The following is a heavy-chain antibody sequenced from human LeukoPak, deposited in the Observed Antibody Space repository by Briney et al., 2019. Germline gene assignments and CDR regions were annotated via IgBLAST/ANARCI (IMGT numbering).Heavy chain of an antibody. J-gene: IGHJ6*02. CDR3: AKDSFPYLWDYYYYGMDV. Sequence: GGSLRLSCAASGFTFSSYAMSWVRQAPGKGLEWVSAISGSGGSTYCADSVKGRFTISRDNSKNTLYLQMNSLRAEDTAVYYCAKDSFPYLWDYYYYGMDVWGQGTTVTVSS. CDR1: GFTFSSYA. V-gene: IGHV3-23*01. D-gene: IGHD2/OR15-2a*01. CDR2: ISGSGGST.